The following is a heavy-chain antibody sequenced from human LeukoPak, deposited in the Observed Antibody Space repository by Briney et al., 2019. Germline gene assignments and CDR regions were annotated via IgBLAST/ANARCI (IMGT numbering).Heavy chain of an antibody. CDR3: ARDFEQTGTTREEGDY. CDR1: GYTFTGYY. J-gene: IGHJ4*02. D-gene: IGHD1-7*01. CDR2: INPNSGGT. Sequence: GASVKVSCKASGYTFTGYYMHWVRQAPGQGLEWMGWINPNSGGTNYAQKFQGRVTMTRDTSISTAYMELSRLRSDDTAVYYCARDFEQTGTTREEGDYWGQGTLVTVSS. V-gene: IGHV1-2*02.